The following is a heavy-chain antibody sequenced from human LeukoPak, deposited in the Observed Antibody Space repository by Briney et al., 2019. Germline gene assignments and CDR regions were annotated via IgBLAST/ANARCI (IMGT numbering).Heavy chain of an antibody. Sequence: GGSLRLSCAASGFTFSSYWMHWVRQAPGKGLVWVSRINSDGSSTSYADSVKGRFTISRDNAKNTLYLQMNSLRAEDTAVSYCARAVLAGATNIDYWGQGTLVTVSS. V-gene: IGHV3-74*01. CDR3: ARAVLAGATNIDY. CDR2: INSDGSST. D-gene: IGHD1-26*01. CDR1: GFTFSSYW. J-gene: IGHJ4*02.